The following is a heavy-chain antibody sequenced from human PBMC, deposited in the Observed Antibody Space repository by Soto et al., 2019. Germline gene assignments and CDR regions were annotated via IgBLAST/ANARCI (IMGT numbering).Heavy chain of an antibody. J-gene: IGHJ5*02. CDR3: AIAGGRLRFTPGKKNWFDP. V-gene: IGHV4-34*01. CDR2: INHIEST. D-gene: IGHD4-17*01. Sequence: KASETLSLTCAVYGGSFSGYYWSWIRQPPGKGLEWFGEINHIESTNYNPSLKSRFTISLDTSKNQFSLKLSFVTAADTAVFYCAIAGGRLRFTPGKKNWFDPWGKGTLVTVSS. CDR1: GGSFSGYY.